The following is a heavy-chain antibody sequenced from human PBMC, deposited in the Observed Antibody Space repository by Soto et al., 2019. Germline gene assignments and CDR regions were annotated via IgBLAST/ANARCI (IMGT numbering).Heavy chain of an antibody. Sequence: QVQLVQSGPEVKKPGASVKVSCTASGYTFSNHYISWVRLAPGQGFEWMRWISGYNGKTHYAQKVQDRVTMTTDTSTNTAYMELTSLRSDDTAIYCCARETTALLTGYPIVWFDPWGQGTLVTVSS. CDR1: GYTFSNHY. CDR3: ARETTALLTGYPIVWFDP. V-gene: IGHV1-18*01. D-gene: IGHD3-9*01. CDR2: ISGYNGKT. J-gene: IGHJ5*02.